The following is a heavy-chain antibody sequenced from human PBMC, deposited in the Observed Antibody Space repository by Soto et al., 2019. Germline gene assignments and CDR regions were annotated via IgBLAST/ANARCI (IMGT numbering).Heavy chain of an antibody. Sequence: SETLSLTCTVSGGSISGYYWSWIRQPPGKGLEWIGYIYYSGSTNYNHSLKSRVTISVDTSKNQFSLKLSSVTAADTAVYYCARGGAASPYYDFWSGSGYGMDVWGQGTTVTVSS. D-gene: IGHD3-3*01. J-gene: IGHJ6*02. CDR3: ARGGAASPYYDFWSGSGYGMDV. CDR1: GGSISGYY. V-gene: IGHV4-59*01. CDR2: IYYSGST.